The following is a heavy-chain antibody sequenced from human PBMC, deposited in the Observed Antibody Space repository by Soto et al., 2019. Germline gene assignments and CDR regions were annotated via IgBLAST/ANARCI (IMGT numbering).Heavy chain of an antibody. V-gene: IGHV3-30*18. D-gene: IGHD5-18*01. Sequence: QVQLVESGGGVVQPGRSLRLSCAASGFTFSSYGMHWVRQAPGKGLEWVAVISYDGSNTYYADSVKGRFTISRDNSKNTLYLQMNNLRAEDTAVYYCAKDYIRWIPLWLPEYWGQGTLVTVSS. CDR1: GFTFSSYG. J-gene: IGHJ4*02. CDR3: AKDYIRWIPLWLPEY. CDR2: ISYDGSNT.